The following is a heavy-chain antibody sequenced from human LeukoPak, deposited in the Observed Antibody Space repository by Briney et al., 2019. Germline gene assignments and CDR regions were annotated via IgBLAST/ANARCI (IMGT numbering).Heavy chain of an antibody. CDR3: AGHTRSTTWFDY. Sequence: SETLSLTCSVSGGSIGSYYWDWIRQPPGKGLEWIGYIHSSGSTDYNPSLKSRVTISGDTSKNQFSLKLSSVTAADTAVYYCAGHTRSTTWFDYWGQGTLVTVSS. CDR2: IHSSGST. V-gene: IGHV4-4*09. J-gene: IGHJ4*02. D-gene: IGHD6-13*01. CDR1: GGSIGSYY.